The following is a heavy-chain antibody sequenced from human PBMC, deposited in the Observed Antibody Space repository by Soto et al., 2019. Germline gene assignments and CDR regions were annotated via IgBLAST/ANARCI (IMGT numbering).Heavy chain of an antibody. J-gene: IGHJ4*02. V-gene: IGHV4-59*08. Sequence: SETLSLTCTVSGGSIRDYYWGWIRQSPGKGLEWIGYIYYTGTTKYNPSLKSRVTISVDSSKNQFSLKLDSVTAADTAVYYCARLGVYSHAFASGGKETLFPLPS. CDR2: IYYTGTT. CDR1: GGSIRDYY. CDR3: ARLGVYSHAFAS. D-gene: IGHD3-22*01.